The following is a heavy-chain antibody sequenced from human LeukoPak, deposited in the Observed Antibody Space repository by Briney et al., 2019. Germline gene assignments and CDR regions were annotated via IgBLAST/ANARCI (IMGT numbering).Heavy chain of an antibody. D-gene: IGHD6-19*01. CDR2: INHSGST. V-gene: IGHV4-34*01. CDR1: GFTFNAYS. Sequence: PGGSLRLSCAASGFTFNAYSMGWVRQPPGKGLEWIGEINHSGSTNYNPSLKSRVTISVDTSKNQFSLKLSSVTAADTAVYYCARDGVAVAGDAFDIWGQGTMVTVSS. J-gene: IGHJ3*02. CDR3: ARDGVAVAGDAFDI.